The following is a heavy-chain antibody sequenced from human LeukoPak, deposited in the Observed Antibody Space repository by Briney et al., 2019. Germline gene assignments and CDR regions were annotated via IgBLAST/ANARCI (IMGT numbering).Heavy chain of an antibody. CDR1: GFTFSSYG. D-gene: IGHD1-1*01. Sequence: GGSLRLSCAASGFTFSSYGMNWVRQAPGKGLEWVSYISSSGSTIYYADSVKGRFTISRDNAKNSLYLQMNSLRAEDTAVYYCARVNWNGKFFDYWGQGTLVTVSS. CDR2: ISSSGSTI. CDR3: ARVNWNGKFFDY. J-gene: IGHJ4*02. V-gene: IGHV3-48*03.